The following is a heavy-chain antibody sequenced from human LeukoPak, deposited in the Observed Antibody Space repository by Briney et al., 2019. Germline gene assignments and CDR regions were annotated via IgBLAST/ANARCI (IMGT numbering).Heavy chain of an antibody. CDR2: IYDSGNT. CDR1: GYSISSGYY. V-gene: IGHV4-38-2*02. CDR3: ARRRITMVRGVPRYYYMDV. Sequence: SETLSLTCTVSGYSISSGYYWGWIRQPPGKGLEWIGSIYDSGNTYYNPSLKSRVTISEDTSKNQLSLKLSSVTAADTAVYYCARRRITMVRGVPRYYYMDVWGKGTTVTISS. D-gene: IGHD3-10*01. J-gene: IGHJ6*03.